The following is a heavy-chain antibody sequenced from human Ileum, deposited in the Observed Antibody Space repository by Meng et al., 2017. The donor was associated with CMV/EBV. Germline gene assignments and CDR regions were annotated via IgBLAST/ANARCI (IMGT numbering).Heavy chain of an antibody. CDR1: GYNFRDYG. V-gene: IGHV1-18*01. CDR3: ARGKPNLVGATGFDH. J-gene: IGHJ4*02. CDR2: IRGDNGNT. Sequence: QVFLVHAGGEVIKTGDSVRVSCKASGYNFRDYGVTWVRQVPGQGLEWMGWIRGDNGNTNYAQKFQGRVTMTTDTFTRTAYMQLRTLRSDDSAMYYCARGKPNLVGATGFDHWGQGTLVTVSS. D-gene: IGHD1-26*01.